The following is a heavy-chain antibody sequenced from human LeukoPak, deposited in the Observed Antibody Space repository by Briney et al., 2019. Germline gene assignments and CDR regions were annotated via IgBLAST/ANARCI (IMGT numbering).Heavy chain of an antibody. Sequence: GGSLRLSCAASGFTFSSYAMHWVRQAPGKGLEWVAVISYDGGNKYYADSVKGRFTIPRDNSKNTLYLQMNSLRAEDTAVYYCARGSDDFWSGYLTYYFDYWGQGTLVTVSS. CDR1: GFTFSSYA. CDR2: ISYDGGNK. D-gene: IGHD3-3*01. CDR3: ARGSDDFWSGYLTYYFDY. J-gene: IGHJ4*02. V-gene: IGHV3-30*04.